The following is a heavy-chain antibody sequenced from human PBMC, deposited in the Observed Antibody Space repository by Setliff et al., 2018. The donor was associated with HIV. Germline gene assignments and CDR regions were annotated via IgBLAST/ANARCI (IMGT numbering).Heavy chain of an antibody. D-gene: IGHD2-2*01. J-gene: IGHJ6*02. CDR1: GGSLSSDNW. V-gene: IGHV4-4*02. Sequence: SETLSLTCAVSGGSLSSDNWWTWVRQPPGKGLEWSGEIYHTEYTNYSPSLKSRVSMSVDRSKNQFSLNLTSVTAADTAVYYCARGHCSGTNCYGVDYYGMGVWGQGTTVTVSS. CDR3: ARGHCSGTNCYGVDYYGMGV. CDR2: IYHTEYT.